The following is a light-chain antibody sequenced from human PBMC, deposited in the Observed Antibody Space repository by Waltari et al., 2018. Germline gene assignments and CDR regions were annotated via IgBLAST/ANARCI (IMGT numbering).Light chain of an antibody. J-gene: IGLJ3*02. Sequence: QSALTPSASVSGSPGHTITIPCTGTISYVGGYHFVSWIQHLPGKPPKLLIYGVDQRPSGVSLRFSGSKSANTDTLTISGLQPEDEGDYFCSSYTARSTLVFGGGTKLTVL. CDR3: SSYTARSTLV. CDR1: ISYVGGYHF. V-gene: IGLV2-14*01. CDR2: GVD.